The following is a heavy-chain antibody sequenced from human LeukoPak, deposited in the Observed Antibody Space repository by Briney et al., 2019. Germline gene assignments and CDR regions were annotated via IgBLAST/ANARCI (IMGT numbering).Heavy chain of an antibody. CDR2: INPSGGST. CDR3: AGSSSGWDNGDY. Sequence: GASVKVSCKASGYAFTGYYMHWVRQAPGQGLEWMGIINPSGGSTSYAQKFQGRVTMTRDTSTSTVYMELSSLRSEDTAVYYCAGSSSGWDNGDYWGQGTLVTVSS. J-gene: IGHJ4*02. D-gene: IGHD6-19*01. CDR1: GYAFTGYY. V-gene: IGHV1-46*01.